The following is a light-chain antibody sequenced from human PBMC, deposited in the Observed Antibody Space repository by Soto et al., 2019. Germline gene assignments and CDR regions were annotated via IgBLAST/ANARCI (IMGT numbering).Light chain of an antibody. CDR3: GTWDTSLNARVFGV. CDR2: ENN. V-gene: IGLV1-51*02. Sequence: QAVVTQPPSVSAAPGQKVTISCSGGSSNIGSNYVSWYQQLPGTAPKLLIYENNKRPSGIPDRFSGSKSGTSATLDITGLQTGDEADYYCGTWDTSLNARVFGVFGGGTKVTVL. CDR1: SSNIGSNY. J-gene: IGLJ3*02.